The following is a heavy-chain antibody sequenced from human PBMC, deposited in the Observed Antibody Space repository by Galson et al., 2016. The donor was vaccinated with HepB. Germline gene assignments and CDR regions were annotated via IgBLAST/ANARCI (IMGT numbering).Heavy chain of an antibody. Sequence: SVKVSCKASVGTFNRYAITWVRQAPGQGLEWMRGIIPFLTTTNYAQRFQGRLTLTADESTSTAYMELTRLGFDDTAMYYCAGGELAAAGREYFPHWGQGTLVTVSS. CDR3: AGGELAAAGREYFPH. D-gene: IGHD1-7*01. CDR1: VGTFNRYA. CDR2: IIPFLTTT. J-gene: IGHJ1*01. V-gene: IGHV1-69*13.